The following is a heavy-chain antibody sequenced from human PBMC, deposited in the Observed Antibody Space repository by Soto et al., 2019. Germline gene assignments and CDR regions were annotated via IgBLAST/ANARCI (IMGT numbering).Heavy chain of an antibody. J-gene: IGHJ4*02. Sequence: PSQTLSRTCAGSGDSVSSNSAAWNLIRQSPSRGLEWLGRTYYRSKWYNDYAVSVKSRITINPDTSKNQFSLQLNSVTPEDTAVYYCARAVLRCSGGSCYSGDFDYWGLGTLVTVSS. D-gene: IGHD2-15*01. CDR1: GDSVSSNSAA. V-gene: IGHV6-1*01. CDR2: TYYRSKWYN. CDR3: ARAVLRCSGGSCYSGDFDY.